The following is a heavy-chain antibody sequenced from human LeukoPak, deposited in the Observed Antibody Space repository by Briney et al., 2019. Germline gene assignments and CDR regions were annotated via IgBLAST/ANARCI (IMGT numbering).Heavy chain of an antibody. CDR2: ISSRGSSI. J-gene: IGHJ4*02. V-gene: IGHV3-48*03. D-gene: IGHD6-13*01. CDR1: GFTFSTYE. CDR3: ARGAAGGDFDY. Sequence: PGGSLRLSCAASGFTFSTYEMDWVRQAPGKELEWVSYISSRGSSIYYADSVKGRFTISRDNAKNSLYPQMSSLRVEDTAVYYCARGAAGGDFDYGGKGTRFTVSS.